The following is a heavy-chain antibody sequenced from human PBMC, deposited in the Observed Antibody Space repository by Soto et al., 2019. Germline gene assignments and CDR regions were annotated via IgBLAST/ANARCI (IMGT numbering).Heavy chain of an antibody. CDR2: ISAYNGNT. J-gene: IGHJ6*01. V-gene: IGHV1-18*01. D-gene: IGHD4-17*01. Sequence: GASVELCSKACRDAFTCYGLSWVRQAPGQGLEWMGWISAYNGNTNYAQKLQGRVTMTTDTSTSTAYMELRSLRSDDTAVYYCARAFKVDYGNYSGMAVWGHGTTVPVSP. CDR1: RDAFTCYG. CDR3: ARAFKVDYGNYSGMAV.